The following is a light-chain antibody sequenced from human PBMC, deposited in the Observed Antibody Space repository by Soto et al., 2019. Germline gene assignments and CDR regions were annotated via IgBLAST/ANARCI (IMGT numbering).Light chain of an antibody. CDR3: CSYAGSISL. CDR2: EVT. J-gene: IGLJ2*01. CDR1: SSDVGAYNY. Sequence: QSALTQPPSASGSPGQSVTISCTGTSSDVGAYNYVSWYQQYPGKAPKLMIYEVTKRPSGVPDRFSGSKSGNTASLTVSGLQAEDEAEYYCCSYAGSISLFGGGTKLTVL. V-gene: IGLV2-8*01.